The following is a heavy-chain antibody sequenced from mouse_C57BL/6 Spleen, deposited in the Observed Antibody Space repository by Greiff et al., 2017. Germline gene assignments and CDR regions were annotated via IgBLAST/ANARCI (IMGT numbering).Heavy chain of an antibody. CDR1: GYAFSSSW. Sequence: QVQLQQSGPELVKPGASVKISCKASGYAFSSSWMNWVKQRPGKGLEWIGRIYPGDGDTNYNGKFKGKATLTADKSSSTAYMQLSSLTSEDSAVYFCAYGYDCDYWGQGTTLTVSS. CDR2: IYPGDGDT. J-gene: IGHJ2*01. CDR3: AYGYDCDY. V-gene: IGHV1-82*01. D-gene: IGHD2-2*01.